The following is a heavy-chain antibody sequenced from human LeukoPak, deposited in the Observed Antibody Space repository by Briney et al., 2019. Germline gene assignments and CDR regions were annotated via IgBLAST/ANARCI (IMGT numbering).Heavy chain of an antibody. J-gene: IGHJ5*02. D-gene: IGHD6-19*01. CDR3: ARVKAGYSSGWYFWFDP. Sequence: SETLSLTCTVSGGSISSYYWSWIRQPAGKGLEWIGRIHTSGSTNYNPSLKSRVTMSVDTSKNQYSLKLSSVTAADTAVYYCARVKAGYSSGWYFWFDPWGQGTLVTVSS. V-gene: IGHV4-4*07. CDR2: IHTSGST. CDR1: GGSISSYY.